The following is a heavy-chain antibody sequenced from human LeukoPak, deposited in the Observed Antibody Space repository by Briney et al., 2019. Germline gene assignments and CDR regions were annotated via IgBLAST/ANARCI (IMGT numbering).Heavy chain of an antibody. Sequence: SVRVSCKASGGTFSSYGISWVRQAPGQGLEWMGGIIPSFGTANYAQKFQGKVTITADESTSTAYMELSSLRSEDTAVYYCARLSTGGYYYGSGFDYWGQGTLVTVSS. CDR3: ARLSTGGYYYGSGFDY. CDR1: GGTFSSYG. J-gene: IGHJ4*02. V-gene: IGHV1-69*13. D-gene: IGHD3-10*01. CDR2: IIPSFGTA.